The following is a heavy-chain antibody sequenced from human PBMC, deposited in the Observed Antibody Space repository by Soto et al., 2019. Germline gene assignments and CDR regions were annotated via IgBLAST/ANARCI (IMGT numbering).Heavy chain of an antibody. Sequence: QVQLVQSGAEVKKPGASVKVSCQASGYTFTNYDINWVRQASGQGLEWLGWMTPNSGKTGYAQKFQGRITMTRDTSTSTAYVELTSLTYEDSAVYYCARNKWGTEDFDYWGHGTLVTVSS. CDR3: ARNKWGTEDFDY. CDR2: MTPNSGKT. J-gene: IGHJ4*01. D-gene: IGHD7-27*01. CDR1: GYTFTNYD. V-gene: IGHV1-8*01.